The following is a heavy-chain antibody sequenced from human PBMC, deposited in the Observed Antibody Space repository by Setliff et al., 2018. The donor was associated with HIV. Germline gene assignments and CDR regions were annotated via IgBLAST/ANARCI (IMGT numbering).Heavy chain of an antibody. CDR2: INPNSGGT. CDR1: GYTFTGYY. J-gene: IGHJ6*03. Sequence: DASVKVSCKVSGYTFTGYYMHWVRRAPGQGLVWTGWINPNSGGTNYAQKFEGRVTMTRDTSISTSDMELNKLRSDDTAVYYRARGGVTFYDYFYYVDVWGKGTTVTVSS. CDR3: ARGGVTFYDYFYYVDV. V-gene: IGHV1-2*02. D-gene: IGHD4-4*01.